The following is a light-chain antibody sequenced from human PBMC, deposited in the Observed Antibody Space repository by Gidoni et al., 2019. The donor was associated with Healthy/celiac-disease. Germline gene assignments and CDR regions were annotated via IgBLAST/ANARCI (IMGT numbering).Light chain of an antibody. CDR3: SSYTSSILYV. CDR1: SSDVCGYNY. CDR2: DVS. Sequence: QSALTQPASVSGSPGQSITISCTGTSSDVCGYNYVSWYQQHPGKAPKLMIYDVSNRPSGVSNRFSGSKSGNTASLTISGLQAEDEADYYCSSYTSSILYVFGTGTKVTVL. J-gene: IGLJ1*01. V-gene: IGLV2-14*03.